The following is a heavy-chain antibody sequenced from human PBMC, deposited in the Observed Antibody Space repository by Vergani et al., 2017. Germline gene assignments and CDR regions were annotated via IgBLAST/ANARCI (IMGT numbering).Heavy chain of an antibody. CDR1: GGSFSGYY. Sequence: QVQLQQWGAGLLKPSETLSLTCAVYGGSFSGYYWSWIRQPPGKGLEWIGYIYYSGSTNYNPSLKSRVTISVDTSKNQFSLKLSSVTAADTAVYYCARVYAGYDFWSGYYNYWYFDLWGRGTLVTVSS. V-gene: IGHV4-34*11. J-gene: IGHJ2*01. CDR2: IYYSGST. CDR3: ARVYAGYDFWSGYYNYWYFDL. D-gene: IGHD3-3*01.